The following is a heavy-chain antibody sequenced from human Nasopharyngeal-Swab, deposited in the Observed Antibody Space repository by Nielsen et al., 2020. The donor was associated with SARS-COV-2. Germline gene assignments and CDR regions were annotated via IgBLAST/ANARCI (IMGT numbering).Heavy chain of an antibody. Sequence: WIRQPPGKGLEWIGEINHSGSTNHNPSLKSRVSISLDTSKNHFSLKLSSVTAADTAVYYCARFGATGSGFDYWGQGTLVTVSS. J-gene: IGHJ4*02. CDR2: INHSGST. CDR3: ARFGATGSGFDY. D-gene: IGHD3-10*01. V-gene: IGHV4-34*01.